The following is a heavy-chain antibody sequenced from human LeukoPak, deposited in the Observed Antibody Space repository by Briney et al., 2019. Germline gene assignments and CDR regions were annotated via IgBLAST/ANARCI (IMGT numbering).Heavy chain of an antibody. J-gene: IGHJ6*02. CDR1: GFTFSNFA. D-gene: IGHD4-17*01. Sequence: GGSLRLSCSASGFTFSNFAMHWVRQAPGKGLEHVSAIRSNGDSTYYTDSVKGRFTISRDNSQKTLYLQMSSLRAEDTGVYYCVKAATVTVHYYYYGMDVWGQGTTVTVSS. CDR2: IRSNGDST. V-gene: IGHV3-64D*09. CDR3: VKAATVTVHYYYYGMDV.